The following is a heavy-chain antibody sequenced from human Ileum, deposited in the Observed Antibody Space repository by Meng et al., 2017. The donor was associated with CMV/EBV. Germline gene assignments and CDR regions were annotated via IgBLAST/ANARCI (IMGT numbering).Heavy chain of an antibody. V-gene: IGHV1-18*01. CDR3: ARSSSSGRVSPDPEDYYDY. CDR2: ISVYHGYT. Sequence: ASVKVSCKASGYTFNTYGISWVRQAPGQGLEWMGWISVYHGYTNYAQKFQGRVIMTTDTSTSTAYMELRGLRSDDTAVYFCARSSSSGRVSPDPEDYYDYWGQGTLVTVSS. CDR1: GYTFNTYG. D-gene: IGHD6-19*01. J-gene: IGHJ4*02.